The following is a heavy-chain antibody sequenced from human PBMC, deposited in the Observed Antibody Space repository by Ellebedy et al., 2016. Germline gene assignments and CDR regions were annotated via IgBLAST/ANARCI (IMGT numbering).Heavy chain of an antibody. Sequence: GESLKISXAASGFIFNNYNMQWVRQAPGKGLEWVSRISTDGSSTNYADSVKGRFTISRDIANNSLYLQMSSLRAEDTAVYYCTKVGNGWSSDYWGQGTLVTVSS. CDR2: ISTDGSST. CDR3: TKVGNGWSSDY. V-gene: IGHV3-74*01. D-gene: IGHD6-19*01. J-gene: IGHJ4*02. CDR1: GFIFNNYN.